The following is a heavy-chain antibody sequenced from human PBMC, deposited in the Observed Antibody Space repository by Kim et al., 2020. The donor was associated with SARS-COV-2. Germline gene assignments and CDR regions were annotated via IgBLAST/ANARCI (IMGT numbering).Heavy chain of an antibody. CDR1: GFTFSSYA. J-gene: IGHJ6*02. CDR3: AKARTTMIVVVITTGYYYGMDV. V-gene: IGHV3-23*01. CDR2: ISGSGGST. Sequence: GGSLRLSCAASGFTFSSYAMSWVRQAPGKGLEWVSAISGSGGSTYYADSVKGRFTISRDNSKNTLYLQMNSLRAGDTAVYYCAKARTTMIVVVITTGYYYGMDVWGQGTTVTVSS. D-gene: IGHD3-22*01.